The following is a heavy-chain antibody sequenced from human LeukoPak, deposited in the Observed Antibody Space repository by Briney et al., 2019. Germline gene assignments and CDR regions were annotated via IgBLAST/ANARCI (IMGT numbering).Heavy chain of an antibody. CDR2: ISPTGSST. D-gene: IGHD2-8*02. J-gene: IGHJ4*02. Sequence: ASVKVSCKASGYTFTNYYMHWVRQAPGQGLEWLGLISPTGSSTNYAQKFRGRVTMTRGTSTTTVYMELSSLRSEDTAVYYCAREESGGYFDYWGQGTLVTVSS. CDR3: AREESGGYFDY. CDR1: GYTFTNYY. V-gene: IGHV1-46*01.